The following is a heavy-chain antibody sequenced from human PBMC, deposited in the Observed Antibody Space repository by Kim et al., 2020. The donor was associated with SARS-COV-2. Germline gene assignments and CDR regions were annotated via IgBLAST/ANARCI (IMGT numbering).Heavy chain of an antibody. V-gene: IGHV1-8*01. CDR2: MNPNSGNT. Sequence: ASVKVSCKASGYTFSSYDINWVRQATGQGLEWMGWMNPNSGNTGYAQKFQGRVTMTRNTSISTAYMELSSLRSEDTAVYYCARLYCSSTSCSKRAGMDVWGQGTTVTVSS. CDR3: ARLYCSSTSCSKRAGMDV. CDR1: GYTFSSYD. J-gene: IGHJ6*02. D-gene: IGHD2-2*01.